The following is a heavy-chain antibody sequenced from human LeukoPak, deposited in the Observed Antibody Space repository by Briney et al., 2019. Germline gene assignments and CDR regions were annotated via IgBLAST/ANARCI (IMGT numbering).Heavy chain of an antibody. D-gene: IGHD2-2*01. Sequence: SETLSLTCTVSGGSITSYYWSWIRQPPGKGLELIGYIYYSGSTNYNPSLKSRVTISVDTSKNQFSLRLSSVTAADTAVYYCARQLGYCSSTSCHNWFAHWGQGTLVTVSS. CDR1: GGSITSYY. CDR2: IYYSGST. CDR3: ARQLGYCSSTSCHNWFAH. J-gene: IGHJ5*02. V-gene: IGHV4-59*01.